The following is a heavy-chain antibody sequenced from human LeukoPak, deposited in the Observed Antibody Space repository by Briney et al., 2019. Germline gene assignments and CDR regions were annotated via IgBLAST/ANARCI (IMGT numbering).Heavy chain of an antibody. Sequence: GRSLRLSCAASGFTFSSYGMHWVRQAPGKGLEWVAVISYDGSNKYYADSVKGRFTTSRDNSKNTLYLQMNSLRAEDTAVYYCAKEIASSSWYGYYYYGMDVWGQGTTVTVSS. J-gene: IGHJ6*02. CDR3: AKEIASSSWYGYYYYGMDV. V-gene: IGHV3-30*18. CDR2: ISYDGSNK. D-gene: IGHD6-13*01. CDR1: GFTFSSYG.